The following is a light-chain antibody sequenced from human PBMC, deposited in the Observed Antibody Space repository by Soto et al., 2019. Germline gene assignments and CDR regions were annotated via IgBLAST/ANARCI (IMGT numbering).Light chain of an antibody. J-gene: IGKJ1*01. CDR1: QSITAS. CDR3: QQYDYSRT. Sequence: DIQMTQSPSALSASVGDTVTITCWASQSITASLAWYQHKPGEAPKLLIYDVSSLETGVPSRFSGSGSGTEFSLTIRGLQPDDFATYYCQQYDYSRTFGQGTKVEIK. V-gene: IGKV1-5*01. CDR2: DVS.